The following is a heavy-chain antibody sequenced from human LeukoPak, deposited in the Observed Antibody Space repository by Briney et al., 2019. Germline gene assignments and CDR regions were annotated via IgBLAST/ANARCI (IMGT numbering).Heavy chain of an antibody. V-gene: IGHV3-23*01. D-gene: IGHD2-21*02. Sequence: GGSLRLSCAASGFTFSSCAMSWVRQAPGKGLEWVSAINSGGSTYHADSVKGRFTSSTDNSKDTMYLQMNSLRAEDTAVYYCARFRTWGDKAFDYWGQGTLVTVSS. CDR3: ARFRTWGDKAFDY. J-gene: IGHJ4*02. CDR1: GFTFSSCA. CDR2: INSGGST.